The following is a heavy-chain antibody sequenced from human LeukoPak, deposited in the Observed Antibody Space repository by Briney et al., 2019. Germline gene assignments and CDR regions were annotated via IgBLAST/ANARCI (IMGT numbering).Heavy chain of an antibody. J-gene: IGHJ4*01. CDR2: VTSRGVGT. Sequence: GGSLRLSCTDSGYTFSSYALAWVRQAPGKGLEWVAAVTSRGVGTHYADSVKGRFTISRDNSKNTIYLQMNSLRAEDTAIYYCGSDPNGDYVGALGYWGRGTLVTVSS. CDR3: GSDPNGDYVGALGY. D-gene: IGHD4-17*01. CDR1: GYTFSSYA. V-gene: IGHV3-23*01.